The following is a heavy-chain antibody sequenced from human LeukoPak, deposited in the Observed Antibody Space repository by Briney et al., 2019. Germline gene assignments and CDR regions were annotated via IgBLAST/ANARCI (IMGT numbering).Heavy chain of an antibody. CDR3: VKDIGYYYIHDAFDI. Sequence: PGGSLRLSCVASGFSYSSYTMSWVRRAPGKGLEWVSTITDRGSSTFYADSVKGRFTISRDNSKNTLFLQMNSLRAEDTAIYYCVKDIGYYYIHDAFDIWGQGTVVAVSS. D-gene: IGHD3-10*02. V-gene: IGHV3-23*01. CDR2: ITDRGSST. CDR1: GFSYSSYT. J-gene: IGHJ3*02.